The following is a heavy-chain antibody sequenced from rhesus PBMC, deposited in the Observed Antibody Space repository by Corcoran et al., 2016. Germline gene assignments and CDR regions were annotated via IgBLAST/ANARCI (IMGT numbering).Heavy chain of an antibody. CDR1: GFTFSSYG. CDR3: AKDPNTVTTVDY. J-gene: IGHJ4*01. Sequence: EVEVVESWGGLGQAWGSLRLSCAASGFTFSSYGMSLVRQAPGKGLGWVSYISNGGGSTYYADAVKGRFTISRDNSKNTLSLQMNSLRAEDTAVYYCAKDPNTVTTVDYWGQGVLVTVSS. D-gene: IGHD4-23*01. CDR2: ISNGGGST. V-gene: IGHV3S5*01.